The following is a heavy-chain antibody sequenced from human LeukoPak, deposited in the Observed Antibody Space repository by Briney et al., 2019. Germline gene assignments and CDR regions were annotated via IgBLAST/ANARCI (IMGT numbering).Heavy chain of an antibody. J-gene: IGHJ4*02. CDR1: GGSISSGGYY. CDR2: IYYSGST. V-gene: IGHV4-31*03. Sequence: PSQTLSLTCTVSGGSISSGGYYWSWIRQHPGKGLEWIGYIYYSGSTYYNPSLKSRVTISVDTSKNQFSLKLSSVTAADTAVYYCAGVSVSPTTVVLHYFDYWGQGTLVTVSS. D-gene: IGHD4-23*01. CDR3: AGVSVSPTTVVLHYFDY.